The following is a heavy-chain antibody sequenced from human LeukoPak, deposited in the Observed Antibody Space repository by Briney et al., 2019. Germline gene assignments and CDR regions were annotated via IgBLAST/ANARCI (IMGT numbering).Heavy chain of an antibody. CDR3: AKDLVLISNFDY. CDR2: ISSSGSTI. CDR1: GFTFSSYE. Sequence: QSGGSLRLSCAASGFTFSSYEMNWVRQAPGKGLEWVSYISSSGSTIYYADSVKGRFTISRDNSRNTLFLQMNSLRGDDTALYYCAKDLVLISNFDYWGQGTLVTVSS. V-gene: IGHV3-48*03. D-gene: IGHD2-21*01. J-gene: IGHJ4*02.